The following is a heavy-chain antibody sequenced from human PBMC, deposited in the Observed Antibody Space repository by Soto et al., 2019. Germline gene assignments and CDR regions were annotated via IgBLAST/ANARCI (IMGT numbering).Heavy chain of an antibody. D-gene: IGHD2-2*01. V-gene: IGHV4-39*01. J-gene: IGHJ6*02. CDR1: GGSISSGPYS. Sequence: QLQLQESGPGLVKPSETLSLTCTVSGGSISSGPYSWGWIRQPPGKGLEWIGTFYYSGSTYYNPSLESRVTRSVDPSKNQFSRKVSSVTAADTAMYYCARLGGYCSGTSCYGYYGMDVWGQGTTVTVSS. CDR3: ARLGGYCSGTSCYGYYGMDV. CDR2: FYYSGST.